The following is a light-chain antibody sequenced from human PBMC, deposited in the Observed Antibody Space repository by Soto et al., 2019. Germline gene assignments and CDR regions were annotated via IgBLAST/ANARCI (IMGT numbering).Light chain of an antibody. V-gene: IGKV1-27*01. CDR3: QKYNSAPWT. CDR1: QGISNY. J-gene: IGKJ1*01. CDR2: AAS. Sequence: DIQMTQSPSSLSASVGDRITITCRASQGISNYLAWYQQKPGKVPKLLIFAASTLQSGVPSRFSGSGSGTDFTLTITSLQPEDVATYYCQKYNSAPWTFGQGSKVEIK.